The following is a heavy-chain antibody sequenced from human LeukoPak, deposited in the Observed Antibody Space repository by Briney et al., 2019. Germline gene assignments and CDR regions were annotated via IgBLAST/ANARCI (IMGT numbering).Heavy chain of an antibody. CDR2: IWYDGSKK. J-gene: IGHJ4*02. Sequence: GGSLTLSCAASGFTFSTYGVHWVRQPPGKGLEWVAVIWYDGSKKYYADSVKGRFTISRDNSKNTLYLQINSLRDEDTAVYYCARDIQYFEILTGYSALDYWGQGTLGTVSS. V-gene: IGHV3-33*01. CDR3: ARDIQYFEILTGYSALDY. CDR1: GFTFSTYG. D-gene: IGHD3-9*01.